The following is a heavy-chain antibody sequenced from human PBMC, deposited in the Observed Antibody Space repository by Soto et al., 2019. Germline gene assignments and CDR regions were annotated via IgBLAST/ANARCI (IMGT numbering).Heavy chain of an antibody. J-gene: IGHJ4*02. D-gene: IGHD4-4*01. CDR3: ANEGPVSDFDY. V-gene: IGHV3-30*18. CDR2: ISYDGSNK. CDR1: GFTFSSYG. Sequence: GGSLRLSCAASGFTFSSYGMHWVRQAPGKGLEWVAVISYDGSNKYYADSVKGRFTISRDNSKNTLYLQMNSLRAEDTAVYYCANEGPVSDFDYWGQGTLVTVSS.